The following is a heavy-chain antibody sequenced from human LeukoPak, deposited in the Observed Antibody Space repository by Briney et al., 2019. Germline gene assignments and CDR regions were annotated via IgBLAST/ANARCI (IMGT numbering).Heavy chain of an antibody. J-gene: IGHJ3*01. CDR1: GYSFASYW. Sequence: GESLKISCEGSGYSFASYWIGWVRQMPGKGLEWMGIIYPGDSDTRYSPSFQGQVTISADKSIATAYLQWSSLKASDTAMYYCARRDHSDAFDVWGQGTMVTVSS. CDR2: IYPGDSDT. CDR3: ARRDHSDAFDV. D-gene: IGHD5-24*01. V-gene: IGHV5-51*01.